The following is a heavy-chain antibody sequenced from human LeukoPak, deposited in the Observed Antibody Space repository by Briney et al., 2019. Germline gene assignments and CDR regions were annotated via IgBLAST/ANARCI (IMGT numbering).Heavy chain of an antibody. CDR3: VSPTADYPFLYYFDS. J-gene: IGHJ4*02. D-gene: IGHD5-12*01. CDR2: ISGSGSST. V-gene: IGHV3-23*01. CDR1: GFTFSNYA. Sequence: GGSLRLSCAASGFTFSNYAMSWVRQAPGKGLEWVSAISGSGSSTYFALSVKGRFAISRDNSKNTLFLQMNNLRSEDTALYYCVSPTADYPFLYYFDSWGQGTLVTVSS.